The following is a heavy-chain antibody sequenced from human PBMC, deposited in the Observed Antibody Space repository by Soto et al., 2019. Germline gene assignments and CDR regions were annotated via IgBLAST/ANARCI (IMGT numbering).Heavy chain of an antibody. CDR1: GFTFSSYG. J-gene: IGHJ4*02. D-gene: IGHD1-7*01. CDR3: AKDRPITGTTAGYFDY. V-gene: IGHV3-30*18. CDR2: ISYDGSNK. Sequence: GGSLRLSCAASGFTFSSYGMHWVRQAPGKGLGWVAVISYDGSNKYYADSVKGRFTISRDNSKNTLYLQMNSLGAEDTAVYYCAKDRPITGTTAGYFDYWGQGTLVTVST.